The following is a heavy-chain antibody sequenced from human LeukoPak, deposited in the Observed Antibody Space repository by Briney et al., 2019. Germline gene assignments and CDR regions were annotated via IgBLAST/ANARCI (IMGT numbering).Heavy chain of an antibody. J-gene: IGHJ4*02. Sequence: SETLSLTCNVSGGSISRSGYFWGWIRQPPGQGLEWIGSIYYSGSTYYNPSLKSRVTISVDTSKNQFSLQLSSVTAADTAVYFCARRCHDTSGYYYYFDYWGQGTLVTVSS. V-gene: IGHV4-39*01. D-gene: IGHD3-22*01. CDR3: ARRCHDTSGYYYYFDY. CDR1: GGSISRSGYF. CDR2: IYYSGST.